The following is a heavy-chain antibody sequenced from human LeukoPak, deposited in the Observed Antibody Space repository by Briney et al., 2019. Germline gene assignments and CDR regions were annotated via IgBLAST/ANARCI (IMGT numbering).Heavy chain of an antibody. CDR1: GNTLTDLS. J-gene: IGHJ4*02. V-gene: IGHV1-24*01. CDR2: FDPEDAEV. CDR3: AAEGQWSLVHYFNS. Sequence: ASVKVSCKVSGNTLTDLSIHWVRQAPEKGLDWMGGFDPEDAEVIYAEKFQDRVTMTEDPSTDTAYLELSNLRSEDTAVYYCAAEGQWSLVHYFNSWGQGTLVTVSS. D-gene: IGHD2-15*01.